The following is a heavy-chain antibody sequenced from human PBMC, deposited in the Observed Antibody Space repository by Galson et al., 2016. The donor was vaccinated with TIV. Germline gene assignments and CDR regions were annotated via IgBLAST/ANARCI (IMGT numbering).Heavy chain of an antibody. CDR3: ASGQYIEN. CDR2: ICPAHSET. J-gene: IGHJ4*02. CDR1: GYRFTTYW. V-gene: IGHV5-51*03. Sequence: QSGAEVKKPGESLKTSCKDSGYRFTTYWIAWVRQRPGKGLEWMGLICPAHSETRYTPSFQGQVTTSAEKSISTAYLQWSNLKTSYTDTYYCASGQYIENWGQGTLVTVSS.